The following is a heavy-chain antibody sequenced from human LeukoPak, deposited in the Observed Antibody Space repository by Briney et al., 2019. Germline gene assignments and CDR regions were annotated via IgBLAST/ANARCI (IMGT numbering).Heavy chain of an antibody. D-gene: IGHD4-17*01. CDR3: ARDRDYGDRKVDY. J-gene: IGHJ4*02. Sequence: PGGSLRLSCAASGFTFSSYGMHWVRQAPGKGLEWVAVIWYDGSNKYYADPVKGRFTISRDNSKNTLYLQMNSLRAEDTAVYYCARDRDYGDRKVDYWGQGTLVTVSS. V-gene: IGHV3-33*01. CDR1: GFTFSSYG. CDR2: IWYDGSNK.